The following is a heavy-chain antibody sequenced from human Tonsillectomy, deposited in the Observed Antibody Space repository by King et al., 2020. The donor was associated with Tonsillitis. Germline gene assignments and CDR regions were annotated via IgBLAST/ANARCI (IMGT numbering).Heavy chain of an antibody. CDR2: INPNSGGT. V-gene: IGHV1-2*04. D-gene: IGHD6-19*01. J-gene: IGHJ6*02. CDR1: GYTFTGYY. CDR3: AREREGVRPPSKGQLARWLVRPHYYYCMDG. Sequence: VQLVESGAEVKKPGASVKVSCKASGYTFTGYYMHWVRQAPGQGLEWMGWINPNSGGTNYAQKFQGWVTMTRDTSISTAYMELSRLRSDDTAVSYCAREREGVRPPSKGQLARWLVRPHYYYCMDGWGQGTTVSVSS.